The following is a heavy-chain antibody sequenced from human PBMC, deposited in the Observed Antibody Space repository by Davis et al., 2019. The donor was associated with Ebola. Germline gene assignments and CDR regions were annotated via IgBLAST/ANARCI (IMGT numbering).Heavy chain of an antibody. D-gene: IGHD5-18*01. V-gene: IGHV4-59*11. Sequence: PSKTLSLTCTVSGGSISSHYWSWIRQPPGKGLEWIGYIYYSGSTNYNPSLKSRVTISVDTSKNQFSLKLSSVTAADTAVYYCARGLRGDTAMVDIWGQGTMVTVSS. CDR1: GGSISSHY. J-gene: IGHJ3*02. CDR3: ARGLRGDTAMVDI. CDR2: IYYSGST.